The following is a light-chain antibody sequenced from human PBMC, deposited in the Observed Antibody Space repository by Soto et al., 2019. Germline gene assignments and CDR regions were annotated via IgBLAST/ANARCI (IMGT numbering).Light chain of an antibody. CDR1: QGISSC. CDR3: QQYYSYPA. J-gene: IGKJ1*01. Sequence: AIRMTQSPSSLSASTGDRVTITCRASQGISSCLAWYQQKPGKAPKLLIYAASTLQSGVPSRFSGSGSGTDFTLTISCLQSEDFATYYCQQYYSYPAFGQGTKVDIK. CDR2: AAS. V-gene: IGKV1-8*01.